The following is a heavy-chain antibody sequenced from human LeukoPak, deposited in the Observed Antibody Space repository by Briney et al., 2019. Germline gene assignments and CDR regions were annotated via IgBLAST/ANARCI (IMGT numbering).Heavy chain of an antibody. D-gene: IGHD3-16*01. CDR3: ARWGDRRGGAFDI. V-gene: IGHV3-21*01. CDR2: ISSSSSYI. J-gene: IGHJ3*02. CDR1: GFTFSTYT. Sequence: LGGSLRLSRAASGFTFSTYTMNWVRQAPGKGLEWVSSISSSSSYIYYAGSVEGRCNIHSDSPETSLYLQMTSLRAGDMPLYYCARWGDRRGGAFDIWGQGTMVTVSS.